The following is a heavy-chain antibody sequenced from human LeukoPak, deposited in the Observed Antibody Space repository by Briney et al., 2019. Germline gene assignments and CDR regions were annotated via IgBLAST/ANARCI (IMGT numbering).Heavy chain of an antibody. J-gene: IGHJ5*02. V-gene: IGHV3-13*01. CDR3: ARDLYSSGWYEMGNWFDP. Sequence: GGSLRLSCATSGFTFSNHAMHWVRQASGKGLEWVSAIGTAGDTFYPGSVKGRFTISRENAKNSLSLQMNSLRAEDTAVYYCARDLYSSGWYEMGNWFDPWGQGTLVTVSS. CDR2: IGTAGDT. D-gene: IGHD6-19*01. CDR1: GFTFSNHA.